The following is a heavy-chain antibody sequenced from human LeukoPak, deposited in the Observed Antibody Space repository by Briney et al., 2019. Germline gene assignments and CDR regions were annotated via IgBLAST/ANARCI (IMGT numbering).Heavy chain of an antibody. CDR3: ARYVATSPYYYMDV. D-gene: IGHD5-12*01. J-gene: IGHJ6*03. V-gene: IGHV3-7*01. CDR2: IKQDGSEK. CDR1: GFTFSSYW. Sequence: TGGSLRLSCAASGFTFSSYWMSWVRQAPGKGLEWVADIKQDGSEKYYVDSVKGRFTISRDNAKNSLYLQMNSLRAEDTAVYYCARYVATSPYYYMDVWGKGTTVTVSS.